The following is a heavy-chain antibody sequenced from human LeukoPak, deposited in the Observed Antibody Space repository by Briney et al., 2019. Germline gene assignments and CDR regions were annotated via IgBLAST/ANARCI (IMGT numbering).Heavy chain of an antibody. Sequence: PSETLSLTCTVSGGSISSSSYYWGWLRQPPGKGLEWIGSIYYSGSTNYNPSLKSRVTMSVDTSKNQFSLKLSSVTAADTAVYYCARDRYYYDSSGYYNWFDPWGQGTLVTVSS. J-gene: IGHJ5*02. V-gene: IGHV4-39*07. CDR1: GGSISSSSYY. CDR2: IYYSGST. CDR3: ARDRYYYDSSGYYNWFDP. D-gene: IGHD3-22*01.